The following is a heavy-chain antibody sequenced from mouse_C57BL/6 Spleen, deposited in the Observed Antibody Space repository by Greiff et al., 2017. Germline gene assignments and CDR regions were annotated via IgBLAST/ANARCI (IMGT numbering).Heavy chain of an antibody. CDR1: GFTFSDYG. J-gene: IGHJ1*03. CDR2: ISSGSSTI. Sequence: EVTLVESGGGLVKPGGSLKLSCAASGFTFSDYGMHWVRQAPEKGLEWVAYISSGSSTIYYADTVKGRFTISRDNAKNTLFLQMTSLRSEDTAMYYCARERCDHWYFDVWGTGTTVTVSS. CDR3: ARERCDHWYFDV. V-gene: IGHV5-17*01.